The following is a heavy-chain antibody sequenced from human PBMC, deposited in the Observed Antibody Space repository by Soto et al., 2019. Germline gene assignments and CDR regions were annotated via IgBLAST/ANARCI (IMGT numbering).Heavy chain of an antibody. Sequence: GGSLRLSCAASGFTFSTYAMHWVRQAPGKGLEWLAVISYDGSDEYFADSVKGRFTISRDNSKNTLYLQMNSLGTEDTAVYYCTRAEAVAGPYYFDYWGQGTLVTVSS. CDR2: ISYDGSDE. J-gene: IGHJ4*02. V-gene: IGHV3-30-3*01. CDR3: TRAEAVAGPYYFDY. CDR1: GFTFSTYA. D-gene: IGHD6-19*01.